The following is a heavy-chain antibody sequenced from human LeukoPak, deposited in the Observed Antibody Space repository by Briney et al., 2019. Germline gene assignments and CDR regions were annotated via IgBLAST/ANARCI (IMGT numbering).Heavy chain of an antibody. CDR2: IFGSGGSP. J-gene: IGHJ4*02. V-gene: IGHV3-23*01. CDR1: GFTFGSYA. CDR3: GKTTVGYSSGQKPAWPVDY. Sequence: GGSLRLSCEASGFTFGSYAMYWVRQAPGKGLEWVAGIFGSGGSPHYADSVKGRFTISRDNSQNTVYLHINSLRAEDTAVYYRGKTTVGYSSGQKPAWPVDYWGQGTLVTVSS. D-gene: IGHD5-18*01.